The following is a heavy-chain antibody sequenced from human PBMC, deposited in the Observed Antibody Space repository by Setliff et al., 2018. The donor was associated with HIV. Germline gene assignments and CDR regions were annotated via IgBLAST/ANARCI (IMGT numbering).Heavy chain of an antibody. Sequence: GGSLRLSCAASGFDFTTYAMTWLRQVPGKGLEWVSSISGPGATIFFADALKGRFTISRDNFQNTLYLQMNNLRAEDTAVYFCANGNDRFENWGQGTLVTSPQ. CDR1: GFDFTTYA. D-gene: IGHD3-16*01. J-gene: IGHJ4*02. V-gene: IGHV3-23*01. CDR2: ISGPGATI. CDR3: ANGNDRFEN.